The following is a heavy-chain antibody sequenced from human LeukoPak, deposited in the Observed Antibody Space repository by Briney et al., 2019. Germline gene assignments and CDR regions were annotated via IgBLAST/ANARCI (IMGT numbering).Heavy chain of an antibody. D-gene: IGHD6-19*01. Sequence: PGGSLRLSCAASGFTLSRHSMHWVRQAPGKGLEFVSAISSNGGRTYYANSVKGRFTISRVSYKNTVYLQMGSLRAEDMALYYCARVGMTSGTGCDCWGQGTLVTVSS. V-gene: IGHV3-64*01. CDR3: ARVGMTSGTGCDC. J-gene: IGHJ4*02. CDR2: ISSNGGRT. CDR1: GFTLSRHS.